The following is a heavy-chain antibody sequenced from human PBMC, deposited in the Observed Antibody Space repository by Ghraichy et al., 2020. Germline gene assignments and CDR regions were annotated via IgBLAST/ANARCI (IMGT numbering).Heavy chain of an antibody. Sequence: SVKVSCKASGGTFSSYAISWVRQAPGQGLEWMGGIIPIFGTANYAQKFQGRVTITADESTSTAYMELSSLRSEDTAVYYCARAGSGYDYYYYYGMDVWGQGTTVTVSS. CDR1: GGTFSSYA. J-gene: IGHJ6*02. V-gene: IGHV1-69*13. CDR3: ARAGSGYDYYYYYGMDV. D-gene: IGHD5-12*01. CDR2: IIPIFGTA.